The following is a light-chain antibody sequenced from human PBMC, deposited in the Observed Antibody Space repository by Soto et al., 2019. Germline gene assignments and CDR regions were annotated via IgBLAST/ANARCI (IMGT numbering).Light chain of an antibody. CDR2: SNN. J-gene: IGLJ1*01. Sequence: QSVLTQPPSASGTPGQRATISCSGSSSNIGSNTVNWYQQLPGTAPKLLMYSNNQRPSGVPDRFSGSKSGTSASLAISGLQSEDEADYYCGAWDDSLSGYVFGTGTKVTVL. CDR1: SSNIGSNT. V-gene: IGLV1-44*01. CDR3: GAWDDSLSGYV.